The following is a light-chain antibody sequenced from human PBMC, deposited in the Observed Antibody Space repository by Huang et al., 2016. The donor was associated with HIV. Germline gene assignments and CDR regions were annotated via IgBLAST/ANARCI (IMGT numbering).Light chain of an antibody. J-gene: IGKJ4*01. CDR1: QSLVHSDGNTY. Sequence: DVVMTQSPLSLPVTLGQPASISCSSSQSLVHSDGNTYLSWFQQRPGKSPRRLIYKLSNLDSGVPDRFSGSGSGTDFTLKITSVEAEDVGVYYCMQGTHWPLTFGGGTKVEIK. CDR2: KLS. V-gene: IGKV2-30*02. CDR3: MQGTHWPLT.